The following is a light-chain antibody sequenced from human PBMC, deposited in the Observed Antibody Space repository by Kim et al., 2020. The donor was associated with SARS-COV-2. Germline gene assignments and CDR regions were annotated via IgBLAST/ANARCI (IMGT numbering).Light chain of an antibody. J-gene: IGKJ2*01. CDR3: QQYGTSLDT. CDR2: AAS. Sequence: LSPGESATLSCRDSESSNSRYLAGYQQRPGQAPRLLIYAASSRATGISDRFRGSGSGTDFTLTISRREPEVSGVYYCQQYGTSLDTFGQGTKLEI. V-gene: IGKV3-20*01. CDR1: ESSNSRY.